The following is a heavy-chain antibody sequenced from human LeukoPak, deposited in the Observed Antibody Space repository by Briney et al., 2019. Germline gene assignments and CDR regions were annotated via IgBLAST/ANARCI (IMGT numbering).Heavy chain of an antibody. D-gene: IGHD4-17*01. Sequence: GGSLRLSCAASGFTFSSYSMNWVRQAPGKGLEWVSYISSSSSTIYYADSVKGRFTISRDNAKNSLYLQMNSLRAEDTAVYYCGREEGDYGDYGVWYFDLWGRGTLVTVSS. CDR2: ISSSSSTI. V-gene: IGHV3-48*01. CDR3: GREEGDYGDYGVWYFDL. CDR1: GFTFSSYS. J-gene: IGHJ2*01.